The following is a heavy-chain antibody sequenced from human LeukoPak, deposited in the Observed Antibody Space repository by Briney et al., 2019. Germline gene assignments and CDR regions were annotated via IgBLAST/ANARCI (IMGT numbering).Heavy chain of an antibody. V-gene: IGHV4-34*01. CDR1: GGSFSGYY. D-gene: IGHD2-2*01. J-gene: IGHJ4*02. CDR2: INHSGST. CDR3: ARGGRYCSSTSCYSRALGY. Sequence: SETLSLACAVYGGSFSGYYWSWIRQPPGKGLEWIGEINHSGSTNYNPSLKSRVTISVDTSKNQFSLKLSSVTAADTAVYYCARGGRYCSSTSCYSRALGYWGQGTLVTVSS.